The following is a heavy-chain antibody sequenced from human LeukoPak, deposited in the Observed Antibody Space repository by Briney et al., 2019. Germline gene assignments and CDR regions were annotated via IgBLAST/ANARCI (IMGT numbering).Heavy chain of an antibody. D-gene: IGHD7-27*01. CDR2: ISWNSGSI. Sequence: GGSLRLSCAASGFTFDDYAMHWVRQAPGKGLEWVSGISWNSGSIGYADSVKGRFTISRDNSKNTLYLQMNSLRAEDTAVYHCARDWVGNFDYWGQGTLVTVSS. V-gene: IGHV3-9*01. CDR3: ARDWVGNFDY. J-gene: IGHJ4*02. CDR1: GFTFDDYA.